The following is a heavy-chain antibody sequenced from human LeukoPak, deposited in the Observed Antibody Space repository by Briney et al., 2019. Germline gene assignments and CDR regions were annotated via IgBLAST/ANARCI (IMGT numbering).Heavy chain of an antibody. D-gene: IGHD3-3*01. CDR1: GFTFSSYG. V-gene: IGHV3-30*02. CDR2: IRYDGSNK. CDR3: ADTFWSGYYNYYMDV. Sequence: PGGSLRRSCAASGFTFSSYGMHWVRQAPGKGLEWVAFIRYDGSNKYYADSVKGRFTISRDNSKNTLYLQMNSLRAEDTAVYYCADTFWSGYYNYYMDVWGKGTTVTVSS. J-gene: IGHJ6*03.